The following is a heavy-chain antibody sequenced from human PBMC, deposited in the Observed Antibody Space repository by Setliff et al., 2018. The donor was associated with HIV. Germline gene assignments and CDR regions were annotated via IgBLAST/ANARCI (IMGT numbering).Heavy chain of an antibody. D-gene: IGHD2-21*01. CDR1: GYTFTAYY. CDR3: VRNPHPTVVVPRDSHYYTMNI. CDR2: IHPNSGGT. V-gene: IGHV1-2*06. Sequence: VASVKVSCKTSGYTFTAYYIHWVRQAPGQGLEWMGRIHPNSGGTAYPQKFQGRVAMTRDTSISTAYMELRRLTSDDTAVYYCVRNPHPTVVVPRDSHYYTMNIWGKGTTVTVSS. J-gene: IGHJ6*03.